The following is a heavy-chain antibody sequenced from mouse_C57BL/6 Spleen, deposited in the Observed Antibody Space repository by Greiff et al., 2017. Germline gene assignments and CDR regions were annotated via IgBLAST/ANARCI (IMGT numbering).Heavy chain of an antibody. D-gene: IGHD1-1*01. J-gene: IGHJ1*03. CDR2: IYPGDGDT. Sequence: VQLQQSGPELVKPGASVKISCKASGYAFSSSWMNWVKQRPGKGLEWIGRIYPGDGDTNYNGKFKGKATLTANKSSSTTYMQLSSLTSEDSAVYFLARSGISTVLDWYFGVWGTGATVTVSS. CDR3: ARSGISTVLDWYFGV. CDR1: GYAFSSSW. V-gene: IGHV1-82*01.